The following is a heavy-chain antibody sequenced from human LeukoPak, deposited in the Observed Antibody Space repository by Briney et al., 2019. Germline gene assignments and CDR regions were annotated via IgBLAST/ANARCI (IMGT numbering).Heavy chain of an antibody. CDR1: GFTFSTYG. J-gene: IGHJ4*02. CDR2: IRYDGSNI. CDR3: AKGLLYSGIPPHGD. D-gene: IGHD1-26*01. Sequence: GGSLRLSCAASGFTFSTYGMHWVRQAPGKGLEWVAFIRYDGSNIYYADSVKGRFTISRDNSKNTLYLQMDSVRPDDTAVYYCAKGLLYSGIPPHGDWGQGTLVTVSS. V-gene: IGHV3-30*02.